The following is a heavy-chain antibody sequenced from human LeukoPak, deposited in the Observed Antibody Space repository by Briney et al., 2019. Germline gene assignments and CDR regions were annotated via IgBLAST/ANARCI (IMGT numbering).Heavy chain of an antibody. J-gene: IGHJ4*02. Sequence: PSETLSLTCTVSGGSISSSSYYWGWIRQPPGKGLEWIGSIYYSGSTYYNPSLKSRVTISVDTSKNQFSLKLSSVTAADTAVYYCARQGVRGIVVVPAAKGALDYFDYWGQGTLVTVSS. V-gene: IGHV4-39*01. CDR3: ARQGVRGIVVVPAAKGALDYFDY. CDR2: IYYSGST. D-gene: IGHD2-2*01. CDR1: GGSISSSSYY.